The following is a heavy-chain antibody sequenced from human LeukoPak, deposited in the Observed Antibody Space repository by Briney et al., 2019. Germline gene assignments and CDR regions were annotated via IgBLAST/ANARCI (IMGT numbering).Heavy chain of an antibody. CDR1: GFTFSSYA. Sequence: PGGSLRLSCAASGFTFSSYAMSWVRQIPGKGLEWVSFINGDGSTTYYADSVKGRFTISRDNASKAVFLQMNTLRAEDTAVYYCVREGVATRMSLGRYYYFYLDVWGKGTTVTVSS. V-gene: IGHV3-48*01. CDR2: INGDGSTT. J-gene: IGHJ6*03. CDR3: VREGVATRMSLGRYYYFYLDV. D-gene: IGHD2-15*01.